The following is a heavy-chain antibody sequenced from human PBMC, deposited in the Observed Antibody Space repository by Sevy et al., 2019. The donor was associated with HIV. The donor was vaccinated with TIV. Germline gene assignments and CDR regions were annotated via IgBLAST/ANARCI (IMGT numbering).Heavy chain of an antibody. J-gene: IGHJ4*02. CDR3: VRDRIAAAGGYFDY. D-gene: IGHD6-13*01. Sequence: SETPSLTCTVSGASVSYGNYYWTWIRQPPGKGLEWIGYISYIGSTNYNPSLKSRVTISIDTAKNQLSLRLNSVTATDTAVYYCVRDRIAAAGGYFDYWGQGALVTVSS. CDR1: GASVSYGNYY. CDR2: ISYIGST. V-gene: IGHV4-61*01.